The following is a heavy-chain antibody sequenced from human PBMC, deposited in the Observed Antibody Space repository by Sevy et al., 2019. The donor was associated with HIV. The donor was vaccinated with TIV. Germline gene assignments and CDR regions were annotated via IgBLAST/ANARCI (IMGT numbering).Heavy chain of an antibody. V-gene: IGHV3-21*01. J-gene: IGHJ4*02. CDR1: GFTFSSYS. D-gene: IGHD3-10*01. CDR3: ARDPGVLWFGELGGPFDY. CDR2: ISSSSSYI. Sequence: GGSLRLSCAASGFTFSSYSMNWVRQAPGKGLEWVSSISSSSSYIYYADSVKGRFTISRDNAKNSLYLQMNSLRAEDTAVYYCARDPGVLWFGELGGPFDYWGQRTLVTVSS.